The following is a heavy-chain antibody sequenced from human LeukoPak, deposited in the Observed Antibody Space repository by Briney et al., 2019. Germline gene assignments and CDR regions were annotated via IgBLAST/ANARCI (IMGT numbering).Heavy chain of an antibody. Sequence: SETLSLTCAVSGYSISSGYYWGWIRQPPEKGLEWIGSVYHSGSTYYNPSLESRVTISVDTSKNQFSLKLNSVTAADTAVYYCARDRGVRGEYDYWGQGILVTVSS. J-gene: IGHJ4*02. V-gene: IGHV4-38-2*02. CDR2: VYHSGST. D-gene: IGHD3-10*01. CDR3: ARDRGVRGEYDY. CDR1: GYSISSGYY.